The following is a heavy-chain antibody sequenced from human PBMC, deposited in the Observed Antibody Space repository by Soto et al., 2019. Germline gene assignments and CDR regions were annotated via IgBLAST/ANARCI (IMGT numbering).Heavy chain of an antibody. CDR3: ARELYLGELSSRGYYYYYMDV. D-gene: IGHD3-16*02. V-gene: IGHV4-39*07. CDR2: IYYSGST. J-gene: IGHJ6*03. CDR1: GGSISSRSYY. Sequence: SETLSLTCTVSGGSISSRSYYLGCIRPPPGKEMEWIGSIYYSGSTNYNPSLKSRVTISVDTSKNQFSLKLSSVTAADTAVYYCARELYLGELSSRGYYYYYMDVWGKGTTVTVSS.